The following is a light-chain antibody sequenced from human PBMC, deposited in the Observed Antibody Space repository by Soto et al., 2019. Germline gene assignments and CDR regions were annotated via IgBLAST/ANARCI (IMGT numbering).Light chain of an antibody. CDR2: DAS. CDR1: QNISNY. J-gene: IGKJ5*01. Sequence: DIQMTESPSSLSTSIGHSGPITCQASQNISNYSNWYQQTLGNAPKILIYDASNLERGVPSWFSGSGSGTDFTFTISSLQPEDIATYYCQQYSHLITFGQGTRLEIK. CDR3: QQYSHLIT. V-gene: IGKV1-33*01.